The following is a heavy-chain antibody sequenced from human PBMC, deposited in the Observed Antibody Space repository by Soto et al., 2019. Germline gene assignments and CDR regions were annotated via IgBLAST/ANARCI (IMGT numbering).Heavy chain of an antibody. CDR1: GGTFSSYA. CDR3: AWDDVLAYCSSECYS. D-gene: IGHD2-21*01. CDR2: IIPILGIA. J-gene: IGHJ4*02. V-gene: IGHV1-69*04. Sequence: QVQLVQSAAEVKKPGSSVKVSCKASGGTFSSYAISWVRQAPGQGLEWMGRIIPILGIANYAQKFQRRVTITAVKTTSTAYIELSSPRSEETAVYYCAWDDVLAYCSSECYSWGAGALITVSS.